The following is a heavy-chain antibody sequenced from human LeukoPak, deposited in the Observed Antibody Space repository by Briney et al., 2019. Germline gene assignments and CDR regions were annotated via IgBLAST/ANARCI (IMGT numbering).Heavy chain of an antibody. V-gene: IGHV3-9*01. J-gene: IGHJ4*02. CDR3: ARDRSSSGYWEYYFDY. Sequence: GGSLRLSCAASGFTFDDYAMHWVRQAPGKGLEWVSGISWNSGSIGYADSVKGRFTISRDNAKNSLYLQMNSLRAEDTAVYYCARDRSSSGYWEYYFDYWGQGTLIPVSS. CDR1: GFTFDDYA. D-gene: IGHD3-22*01. CDR2: ISWNSGSI.